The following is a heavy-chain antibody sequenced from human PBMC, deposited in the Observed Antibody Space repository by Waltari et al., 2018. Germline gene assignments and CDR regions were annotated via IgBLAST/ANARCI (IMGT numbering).Heavy chain of an antibody. J-gene: IGHJ2*01. CDR1: GGSISSYY. D-gene: IGHD3-3*01. Sequence: QVQLQESGPGLVKPSETLSLTCTVSGGSISSYYWSWIRQPPGKGLEWIGYIYYSGSTNYNPSLKSRVTISVDTSKNQFSLKLSSVTAADTAVYYCARDAYDFWSGYYGHRYFDLWGRGTLVTVSS. CDR2: IYYSGST. CDR3: ARDAYDFWSGYYGHRYFDL. V-gene: IGHV4-59*01.